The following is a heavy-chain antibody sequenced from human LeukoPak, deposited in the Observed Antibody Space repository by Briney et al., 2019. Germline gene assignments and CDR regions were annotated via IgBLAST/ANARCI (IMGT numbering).Heavy chain of an antibody. CDR2: IYPGDADT. D-gene: IGHD6-25*01. CDR3: ARGSGYAPSKWFDP. J-gene: IGHJ5*02. Sequence: GESLRISCKGSGYNFASYCIGWVRQMPGEGLEWMGTIYPGDADTRYSPSFQGQVTISADKSISTAYLQWSSLNASDTAMYYCARGSGYAPSKWFDPWGQGTQVTVSS. V-gene: IGHV5-51*01. CDR1: GYNFASYC.